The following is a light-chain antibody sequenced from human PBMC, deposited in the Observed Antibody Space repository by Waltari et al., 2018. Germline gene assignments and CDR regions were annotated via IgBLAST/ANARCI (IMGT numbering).Light chain of an antibody. Sequence: DIQMTQSPSSLSASVGDRVTITCRESQSISSYLNWYQQKPEQAPNLLIYAASSLQSGVPSRFSGSGSGTDFTLTISSLQPEDFATYYCQQSYSTPFTFGPGTKVDIK. V-gene: IGKV1-39*01. CDR1: QSISSY. CDR2: AAS. CDR3: QQSYSTPFT. J-gene: IGKJ3*01.